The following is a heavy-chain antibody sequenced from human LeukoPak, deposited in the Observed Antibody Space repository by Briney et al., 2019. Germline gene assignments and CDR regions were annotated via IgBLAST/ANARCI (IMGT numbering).Heavy chain of an antibody. V-gene: IGHV1-46*01. Sequence: GASVKVSCKASGYTFTSYYMHWVRQAPGQGLEWMGIINPSGGSTSYAQKFQGRVTITADKSTSTAYMELSSLRSEDTAVYYCARDTFWTGTTRAFDYWGQGTLVTVSS. CDR1: GYTFTSYY. CDR3: ARDTFWTGTTRAFDY. CDR2: INPSGGST. D-gene: IGHD1-1*01. J-gene: IGHJ4*02.